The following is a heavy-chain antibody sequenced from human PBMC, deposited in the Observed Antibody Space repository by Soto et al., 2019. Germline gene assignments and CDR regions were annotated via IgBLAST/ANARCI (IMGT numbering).Heavy chain of an antibody. CDR2: ISSTTNYI. Sequence: PGGSLRLSCAASGFTFTRYSMNWVRQAPGKGLEWVSSISSTTNYIYYADSMKGRFTVSRDNAKNSVYLEMNSLSAEDTAVYYCAIESEDLTSNFDFWGQGPLVTVSS. CDR3: AIESEDLTSNFDF. J-gene: IGHJ4*02. D-gene: IGHD2-21*01. V-gene: IGHV3-21*01. CDR1: GFTFTRYS.